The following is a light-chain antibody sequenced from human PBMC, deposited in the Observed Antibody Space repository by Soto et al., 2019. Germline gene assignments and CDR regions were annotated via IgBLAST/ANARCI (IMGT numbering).Light chain of an antibody. CDR1: SSDVGSYNL. Sequence: QSALTQPASVSGSPGQSITISCTGTSSDVGSYNLVSWYQHHPGKAPKLMIYEGSKRPSGVSNRFSGSKSGNTASLTISGLQAEDEADYYCCSYAGSSTLKFGGGTKLTVL. V-gene: IGLV2-23*01. CDR3: CSYAGSSTLK. J-gene: IGLJ2*01. CDR2: EGS.